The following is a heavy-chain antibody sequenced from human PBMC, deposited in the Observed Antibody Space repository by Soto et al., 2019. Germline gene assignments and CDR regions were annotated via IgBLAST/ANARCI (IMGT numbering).Heavy chain of an antibody. J-gene: IGHJ4*02. CDR3: AKDRLASWIQRWSYFDY. Sequence: QPWGSLRLSCSASGFTFSSYAMSWVRQAPGKGLEWVSAISGSGGSTYYADSVKGRFTISRDNSKNTLYLQMNSLRAEDTAVYYCAKDRLASWIQRWSYFDYWGKGTLVTVSP. CDR2: ISGSGGST. CDR1: GFTFSSYA. D-gene: IGHD5-18*01. V-gene: IGHV3-23*01.